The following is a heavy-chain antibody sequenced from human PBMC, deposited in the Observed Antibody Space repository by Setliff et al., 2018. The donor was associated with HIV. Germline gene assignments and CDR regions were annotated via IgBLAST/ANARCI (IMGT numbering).Heavy chain of an antibody. V-gene: IGHV3-23*01. Sequence: PGGSLRLSCVGSGLTFSNYAMSWVRQAPGKGLEWVSSISSGGGGTYHADSVKGRFTISRDNSRSTVYLQMNSLRGEDTAVYYCAAQGVLWGQGTQVTVSS. J-gene: IGHJ4*02. CDR1: GLTFSNYA. CDR3: AAQGVL. CDR2: ISSGGGGT.